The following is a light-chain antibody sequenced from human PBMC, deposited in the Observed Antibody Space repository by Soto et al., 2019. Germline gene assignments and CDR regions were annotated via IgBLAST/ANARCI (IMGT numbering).Light chain of an antibody. CDR2: TAS. CDR1: QSISSW. J-gene: IGKJ5*01. CDR3: QQYHSYPIT. Sequence: DIQMTQSPSTLSASVGDRVTITCRASQSISSWLAWYQQKPGEAPNLLIYTASTLESGVPSRFSCSGAGTEFTLTISSLQPDDLATYYCQQYHSYPITFGQGTRREIK. V-gene: IGKV1-5*03.